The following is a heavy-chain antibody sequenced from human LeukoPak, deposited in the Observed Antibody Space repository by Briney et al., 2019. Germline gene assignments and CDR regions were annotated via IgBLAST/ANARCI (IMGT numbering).Heavy chain of an antibody. J-gene: IGHJ4*02. CDR3: ARHRSGWLQSSFDY. CDR1: GGSISSYY. Sequence: SETLSLTCTVSGGSISSYYWSWIRQPPGKGLEWIGCIYYSGRTNYNPSLKSRVTISVDTSKNQFSLKLSSVTAADTAVYYCARHRSGWLQSSFDYWGQGTLVTVSS. D-gene: IGHD5-24*01. CDR2: IYYSGRT. V-gene: IGHV4-59*08.